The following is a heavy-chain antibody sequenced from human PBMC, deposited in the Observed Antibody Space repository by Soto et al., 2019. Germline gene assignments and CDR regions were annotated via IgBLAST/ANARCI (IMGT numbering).Heavy chain of an antibody. J-gene: IGHJ6*03. Sequence: GGSLRLSCAASGFTFSSYAMSWVRQAPGKGLEWVSAISGSGGSTYYADSVKGRFTISRDNSKNTLYLQMNSLRAEDTAVYYCAKALPNLELLYYYYMDVWGKGTXVTVSS. CDR1: GFTFSSYA. D-gene: IGHD1-7*01. CDR3: AKALPNLELLYYYYMDV. CDR2: ISGSGGST. V-gene: IGHV3-23*01.